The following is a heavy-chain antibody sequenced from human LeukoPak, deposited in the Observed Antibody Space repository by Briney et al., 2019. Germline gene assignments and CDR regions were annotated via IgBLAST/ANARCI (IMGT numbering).Heavy chain of an antibody. CDR3: AKNYYGGNSMGSVDV. D-gene: IGHD4-23*01. CDR2: ISSSSTYI. CDR1: GFSISRYT. J-gene: IGHJ6*02. Sequence: PGGSLSLSCAASGFSISRYTMNWVRQTPGKGLEWISAISSSSTYIYYLDSVKGRFTISRDNSKNSLYLQMDSLSAEDTALYYCAKNYYGGNSMGSVDVWGQGTTVTVSS. V-gene: IGHV3-21*04.